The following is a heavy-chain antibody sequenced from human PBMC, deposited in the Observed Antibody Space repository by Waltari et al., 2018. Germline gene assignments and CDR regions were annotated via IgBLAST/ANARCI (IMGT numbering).Heavy chain of an antibody. V-gene: IGHV4-4*07. D-gene: IGHD6-19*01. CDR3: ARDPGLYSSGWYGAFDI. CDR1: GGPLSSYY. CDR2: IYTSGST. J-gene: IGHJ3*02. Sequence: QVQLQESGPGLVKPSEALSLTCTVSGGPLSSYYWSCIRQPAGKGLEWIGRIYTSGSTNYNPSLKSRVTMSVDTSKNQFSLKLSSVTAADTAVYYCARDPGLYSSGWYGAFDIWGQGTMVTVSS.